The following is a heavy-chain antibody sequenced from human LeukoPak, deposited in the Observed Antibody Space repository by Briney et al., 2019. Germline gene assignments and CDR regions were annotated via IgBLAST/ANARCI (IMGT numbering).Heavy chain of an antibody. CDR3: ATAPQRYSSGWYGDY. CDR1: GYTLTELS. Sequence: ASVKVSCKVSGYTLTELSMHWVRQAPGKGLEWMGGFDPEDGETIYAQKFQGKVTMTEDTSTDTAYMELSSLRSEDTAVYYCATAPQRYSSGWYGDYWGQGTLVTVSS. V-gene: IGHV1-24*01. D-gene: IGHD6-19*01. J-gene: IGHJ4*02. CDR2: FDPEDGET.